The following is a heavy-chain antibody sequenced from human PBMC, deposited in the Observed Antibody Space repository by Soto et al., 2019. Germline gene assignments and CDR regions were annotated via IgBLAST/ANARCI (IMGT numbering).Heavy chain of an antibody. CDR1: GFTFSIHW. CDR2: IKQDGREK. V-gene: IGHV3-7*01. D-gene: IGHD4-17*01. J-gene: IGHJ6*02. CDR3: ARDSDYGEDYNHGMDV. Sequence: GGSLRLSCAASGFTFSIHWMSWVRQAPGNGLEWVANIKQDGREKNYVDSVKGRFTISRDNAKNSLYLQMNSLRAEDTAVYFCARDSDYGEDYNHGMDVWGQGTTVTVSS.